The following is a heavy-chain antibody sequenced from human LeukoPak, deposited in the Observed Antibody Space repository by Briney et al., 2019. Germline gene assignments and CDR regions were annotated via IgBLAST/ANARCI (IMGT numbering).Heavy chain of an antibody. D-gene: IGHD6-19*01. CDR2: IYTSGST. CDR3: ARGTLYSGWSHYFDS. J-gene: IGHJ4*02. V-gene: IGHV4-4*07. CDR1: GGSISSYY. Sequence: SETLSLTCTVSGGSISSYYWSWIRQPAGKGLEWIGRIYTSGSTNYNPSLKRRVTMSVDTSKNKFSLRLSSVTAADTALYYCARGTLYSGWSHYFDSWGQGTLVTVSS.